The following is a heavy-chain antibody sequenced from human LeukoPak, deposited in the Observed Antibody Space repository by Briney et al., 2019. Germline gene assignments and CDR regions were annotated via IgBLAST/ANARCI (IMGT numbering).Heavy chain of an antibody. CDR1: GFTFSTYT. D-gene: IGHD2/OR15-2a*01. J-gene: IGHJ3*02. CDR2: ISSSGSII. Sequence: GGSLRLSCAASGFTFSTYTMNWVRLAPGKGLEWLSYISSSGSIIYYADSVKGRFTISRDNSKNTLYLQMNSLRAEDTAVYYCAREFSKPRSPPLDAFDIWGQGTMVTVSS. V-gene: IGHV3-48*01. CDR3: AREFSKPRSPPLDAFDI.